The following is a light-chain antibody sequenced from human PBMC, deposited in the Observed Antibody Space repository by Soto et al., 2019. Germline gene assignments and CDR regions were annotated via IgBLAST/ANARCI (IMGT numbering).Light chain of an antibody. Sequence: DVVMTQSPLSLPVTLGQPASISCRSSQSVVYSDGIAYLTWFQQRPGQSPRRLIYRVSNPDSGVPDRFSGSGSGTDFTLKISRVEAEDVGVYYCMQGTHWTPPFGRGTKVEIE. CDR1: QSVVYSDGIAY. J-gene: IGKJ1*01. CDR3: MQGTHWTPP. V-gene: IGKV2-30*01. CDR2: RVS.